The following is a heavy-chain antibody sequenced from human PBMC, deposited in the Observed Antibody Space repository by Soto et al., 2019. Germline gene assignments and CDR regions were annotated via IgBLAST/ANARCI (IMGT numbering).Heavy chain of an antibody. D-gene: IGHD5-18*01. CDR3: AKGGYNYGFLFDC. CDR2: INTDGSVA. V-gene: IGHV3-74*03. Sequence: GGSLRLSCAASGLTFRSYWMHWVRQAPGKGLVWVSRINTDGSVAMYVDSVKGRFTISRDNAKNTLFLHMNSLRAEDTAVYYCAKGGYNYGFLFDCWGQGTLVTVSS. CDR1: GLTFRSYW. J-gene: IGHJ4*02.